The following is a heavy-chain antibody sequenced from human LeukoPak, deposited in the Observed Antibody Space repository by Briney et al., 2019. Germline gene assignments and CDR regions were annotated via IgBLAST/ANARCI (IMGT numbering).Heavy chain of an antibody. D-gene: IGHD5-12*01. CDR2: ISSTTSYI. V-gene: IGHV3-21*01. CDR1: EFSFSDYN. J-gene: IGHJ3*02. CDR3: ARARVVATVTLDGFDM. Sequence: PGGSLRLSCAASEFSFSDYNMNWVRQAPGKGLEWVSSISSTTSYIYYADSVKGRFTISRDNAKNSLYLQMNSLRAEDTAVYYCARARVVATVTLDGFDMWGQGTMVTVSS.